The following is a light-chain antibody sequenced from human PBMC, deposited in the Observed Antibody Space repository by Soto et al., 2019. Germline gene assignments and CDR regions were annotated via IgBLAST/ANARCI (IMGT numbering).Light chain of an antibody. CDR3: QHYGSTPPWT. J-gene: IGKJ1*01. Sequence: EIVLTQSPGTLSLSPGERATLSCTASQSVSSSSLAWYQQKPGQAPRLLVYGASSRATGIPDRFSGSGSGTDFTLTISRLEPEDFAVYHCQHYGSTPPWTFGQGTKVEIK. V-gene: IGKV3-20*01. CDR2: GAS. CDR1: QSVSSSS.